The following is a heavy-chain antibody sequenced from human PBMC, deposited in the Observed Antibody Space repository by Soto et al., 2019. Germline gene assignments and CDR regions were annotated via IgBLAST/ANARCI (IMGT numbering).Heavy chain of an antibody. V-gene: IGHV3-30*18. CDR3: AKSVPDPACRGAGCNRTFDY. CDR1: GFTLGAYV. J-gene: IGHJ4*01. D-gene: IGHD2-15*01. CDR2: ISADGRDL. Sequence: QVQLVESGGGVVQPGGSVRLSCTASGFTLGAYVMHWVRQAQGKGPEWVAAISADGRDLFYAASVEGRFTISRDNSKNTLFLKMNRLPSEDTSAYSCAKSVPDPACRGAGCNRTFDYWGHGTLVTVAS.